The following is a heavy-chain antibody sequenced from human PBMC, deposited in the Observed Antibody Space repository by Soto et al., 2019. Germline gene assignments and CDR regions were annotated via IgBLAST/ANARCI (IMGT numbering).Heavy chain of an antibody. CDR1: GFTFSSYA. V-gene: IGHV3-23*01. D-gene: IGHD6-19*01. Sequence: EVQLLESGGGLVQPGGSLRLSCAASGFTFSSYAMSWVRQAPGKGLAWVSGISGSGGIIYYVDSVKGRFTISRGDSKSPLDLQMHSLRAGDADVYSCASGSRTAYSSGWYYYYWGQGALVTVAS. CDR3: ASGSRTAYSSGWYYYY. J-gene: IGHJ4*02. CDR2: ISGSGGII.